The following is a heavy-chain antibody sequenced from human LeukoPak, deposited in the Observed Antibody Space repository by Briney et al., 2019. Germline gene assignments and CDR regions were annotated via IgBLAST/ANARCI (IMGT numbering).Heavy chain of an antibody. CDR2: IIPIFGTA. V-gene: IGHV1-69*13. CDR1: GGTFSSYA. CDR3: ARNRGVEGPGPYWYFDL. Sequence: SVKVSCKASGGTFSSYAISWVRQAPGQGLEWMGGIIPIFGTANYAQKFQGRVTTTADESTSTAYMELSSLRSEDTAVYYCARNRGVEGPGPYWYFDLWGRGTLVTVSS. J-gene: IGHJ2*01. D-gene: IGHD3-10*01.